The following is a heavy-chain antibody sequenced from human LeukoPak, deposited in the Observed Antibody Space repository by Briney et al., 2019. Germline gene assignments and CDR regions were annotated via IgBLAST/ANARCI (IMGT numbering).Heavy chain of an antibody. D-gene: IGHD3-10*01. J-gene: IGHJ4*02. CDR3: TTVTMVRDYDY. V-gene: IGHV3-15*01. Sequence: GGSLRLSCAASGFTFSNYAMSWVRQAPGKGLEWVGRIKHKRDGGTTDYAAPVKGRFTISRDDSKNMLYLEMNSLKIEDTAVYYCTTVTMVRDYDYWGQGTLVTVSS. CDR1: GFTFSNYA. CDR2: IKHKRDGGTT.